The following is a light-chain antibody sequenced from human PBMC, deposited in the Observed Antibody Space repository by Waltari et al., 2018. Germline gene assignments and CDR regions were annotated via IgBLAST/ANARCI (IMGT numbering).Light chain of an antibody. CDR3: ISYTRSGNVV. V-gene: IGLV2-14*03. CDR2: DVS. Sequence: QSALTQPASVSGSPGQSITISCTGTSSDVGDYNYVSWYQQHPGKAPKLMIYDVSNRPSGVSNRFSGSKSGNTASLSISGLQAEDEADYYCISYTRSGNVVFGGGTKLTVL. CDR1: SSDVGDYNY. J-gene: IGLJ2*01.